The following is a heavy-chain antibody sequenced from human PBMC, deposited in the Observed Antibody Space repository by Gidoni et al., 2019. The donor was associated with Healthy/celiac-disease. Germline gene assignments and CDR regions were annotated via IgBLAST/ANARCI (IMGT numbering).Heavy chain of an antibody. V-gene: IGHV4-39*01. CDR2: IYYSGST. D-gene: IGHD5-18*01. J-gene: IGHJ4*02. CDR3: ARHFFEGAMVTEFDY. CDR1: GGSISSSSYY. Sequence: QLQLQESGPGLVKPSETLSLTCTVSGGSISSSSYYWGWIRQPPGKGLEWIGSIYYSGSTYYNPSLKSRVTISVDTSKNQFSLKLSSVTAADTAVYYCARHFFEGAMVTEFDYWGQGTLVTVSS.